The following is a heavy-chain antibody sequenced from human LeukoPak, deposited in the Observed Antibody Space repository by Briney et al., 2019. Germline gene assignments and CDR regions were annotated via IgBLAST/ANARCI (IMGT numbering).Heavy chain of an antibody. V-gene: IGHV3-7*01. CDR3: ARDCYDFMDFDY. J-gene: IGHJ4*02. CDR2: IKQDGSEK. CDR1: GFIFSTYW. Sequence: GGSLRLSCAASGFIFSTYWMMWARQAPGKGLEWVANIKQDGSEKYYVDSVKGRFTISRDNAKNSLYLQMNSLRAEDTAVYYCARDCYDFMDFDYWGQGTLVTVSS. D-gene: IGHD2-2*01.